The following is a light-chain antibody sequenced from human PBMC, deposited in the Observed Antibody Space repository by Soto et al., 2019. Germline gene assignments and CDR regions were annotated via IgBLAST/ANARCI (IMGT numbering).Light chain of an antibody. CDR3: QQYHTSSIT. J-gene: IGKJ5*01. CDR1: QTISSW. V-gene: IGKV1-5*01. CDR2: DAS. Sequence: DIQMTQSPSTLSASVGDRVTITCRASQTISSWLAWYPQKPGKAPNLLIYDASTLERGVPSRFSGTGSGTEFTLTIDRLQPDDFATYYCQQYHTSSITFGQGTRLEI.